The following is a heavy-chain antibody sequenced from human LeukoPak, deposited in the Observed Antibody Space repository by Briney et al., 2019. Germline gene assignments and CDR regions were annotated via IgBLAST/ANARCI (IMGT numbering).Heavy chain of an antibody. CDR1: GGSISSSNW. CDR3: ARARVLLWFGERRYYFDY. Sequence: PSETLSLTCAASGGSISSSNWWSWVRQPPGKGLEWIGEIYHSGSTNYNPSLKSRVTISVDKSKNQFSLKLSSVTAADTAVYYCARARVLLWFGERRYYFDYWGQGTLVTVSS. CDR2: IYHSGST. D-gene: IGHD3-10*01. V-gene: IGHV4-4*02. J-gene: IGHJ4*02.